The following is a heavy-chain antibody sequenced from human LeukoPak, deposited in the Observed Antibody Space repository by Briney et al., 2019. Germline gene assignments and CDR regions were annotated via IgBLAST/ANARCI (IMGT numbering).Heavy chain of an antibody. D-gene: IGHD1-1*01. CDR3: ATGGTTDY. CDR1: GYTLTELS. V-gene: IGHV1-24*01. Sequence: GASVKVSCKVSGYTLTELSMHWVRQAPGKGLEWMGVFDPEDGETIYAQKFQGRVTMTEHTSTDTAYMELSSLRSEDTAVYYCATGGTTDYWGQGTLVTVSS. CDR2: FDPEDGET. J-gene: IGHJ4*02.